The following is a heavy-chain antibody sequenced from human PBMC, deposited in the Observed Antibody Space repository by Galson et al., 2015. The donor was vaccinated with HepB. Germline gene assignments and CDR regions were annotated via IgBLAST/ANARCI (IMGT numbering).Heavy chain of an antibody. D-gene: IGHD2-2*01. Sequence: SLRLSCAASGFTFSYYAMHWVRQPPGKGLEWVSSISSSSGYIYYADSVKGRFTISRDNAKNSLYLQMNSLRAEDTAVYYCARVPAAMGYYYYYYYMDVWGKGTTVTVSS. CDR1: GFTFSYYA. V-gene: IGHV3-21*01. J-gene: IGHJ6*03. CDR2: ISSSSGYI. CDR3: ARVPAAMGYYYYYYYMDV.